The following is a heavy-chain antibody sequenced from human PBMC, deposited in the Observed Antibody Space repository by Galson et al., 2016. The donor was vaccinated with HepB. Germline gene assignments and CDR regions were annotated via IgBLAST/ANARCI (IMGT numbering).Heavy chain of an antibody. CDR3: TLGCSRTFCSPLRYFDL. V-gene: IGHV1-3*04. CDR1: GDTFTNYA. Sequence: SVKVSCKASGDTFTNYAVHWVRQAPGQWLEWMGWINTGNGATKYSQKFQGRVTFTRDTSANIAYMELSSLRSEDTAVYYCTLGCSRTFCSPLRYFDLWGQGTTVTVSS. J-gene: IGHJ6*02. D-gene: IGHD2-2*01. CDR2: INTGNGAT.